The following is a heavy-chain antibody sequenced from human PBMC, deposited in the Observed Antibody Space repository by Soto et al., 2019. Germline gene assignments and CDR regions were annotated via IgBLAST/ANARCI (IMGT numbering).Heavy chain of an antibody. CDR1: GGSISSGGYY. Sequence: QVQLQESGPGLVKPSQSLSLTCTASGGSISSGGYYWSCIRQHPGKGLEWIGYIYYSGSTYYNPSLKSRVTISVDTSKNQFSLKLSSVTAADTAVYYCARDRVVRDSYGMDVWGQGTTVTVSS. J-gene: IGHJ6*02. CDR3: ARDRVVRDSYGMDV. V-gene: IGHV4-31*03. CDR2: IYYSGST. D-gene: IGHD3-10*01.